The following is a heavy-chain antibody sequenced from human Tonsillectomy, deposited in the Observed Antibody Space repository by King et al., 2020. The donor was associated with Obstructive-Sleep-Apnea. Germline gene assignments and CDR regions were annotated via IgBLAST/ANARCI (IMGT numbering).Heavy chain of an antibody. CDR2: INHSGST. V-gene: IGHV4-34*01. D-gene: IGHD3-10*01. Sequence: VQLQQWGAGLLKPSESLSLTCAVYGGSFSDYYWSWILQPPGMGLEWIGEINHSGSTSYSPSLKSRVTISVDTSKNQFSLKLSSVTAADTDVYYCARVPLSYYGSGSNWYFDLWGRGTLVTVSS. J-gene: IGHJ2*01. CDR3: ARVPLSYYGSGSNWYFDL. CDR1: GGSFSDYY.